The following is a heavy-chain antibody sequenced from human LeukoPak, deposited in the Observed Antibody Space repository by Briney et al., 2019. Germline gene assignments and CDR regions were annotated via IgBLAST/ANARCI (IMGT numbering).Heavy chain of an antibody. D-gene: IGHD2-2*03. CDR3: ARRARGSWINDASDI. V-gene: IGHV1-46*01. CDR1: GHTFTSYY. J-gene: IGHJ3*02. CDR2: INPSGGST. Sequence: VASVKVSCKASGHTFTSYYMHWVRQAPGQGPEWMGIINPSGGSTSYAQKFQGRVTMTRDTSTSTLYMELSSLRSEDTAFYYCARRARGSWINDASDIWGQGTMVTVSS.